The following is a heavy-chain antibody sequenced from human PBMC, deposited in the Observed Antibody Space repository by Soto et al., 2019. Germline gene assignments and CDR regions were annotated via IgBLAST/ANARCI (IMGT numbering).Heavy chain of an antibody. Sequence: VGSLRLSCAASGFTFSDYSMNWVRQAPGKGLERVSSISSGSSYIYYADSLKGRFTISRDNAKNSLYLQMNSLRAEDTAVYYCARDDRSSKLDPWGQGSLVTVSS. CDR1: GFTFSDYS. J-gene: IGHJ5*02. CDR3: ARDDRSSKLDP. D-gene: IGHD6-19*01. CDR2: ISSGSSYI. V-gene: IGHV3-21*01.